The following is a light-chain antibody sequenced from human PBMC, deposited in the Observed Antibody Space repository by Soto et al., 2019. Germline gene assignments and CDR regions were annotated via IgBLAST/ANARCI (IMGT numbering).Light chain of an antibody. CDR2: EVS. Sequence: QSALTQPPSASGSPGQSVTISCTGTSSDVGGYNYVSWYQQHPGKAPKLMIYEVSKRPSGVPDRFSGYKSGITASLTVSGLQAEYEADYYCSSYAGGNNVVFGGGTKLTVL. V-gene: IGLV2-8*01. CDR3: SSYAGGNNVV. J-gene: IGLJ2*01. CDR1: SSDVGGYNY.